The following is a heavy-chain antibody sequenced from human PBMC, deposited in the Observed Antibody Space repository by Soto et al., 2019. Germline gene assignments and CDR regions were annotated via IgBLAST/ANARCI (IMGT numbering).Heavy chain of an antibody. J-gene: IGHJ4*02. D-gene: IGHD5-18*01. Sequence: GESLKISCAASGFTFSSYAMSWVRQAPGKGLEWVSAISGSGGSTYYADSVKGRFTISRDNSKNTLYLQMNSLRAEDTAVYYCAKGPGYSYGYYFDYWGQGTLVTVSS. CDR1: GFTFSSYA. CDR3: AKGPGYSYGYYFDY. CDR2: ISGSGGST. V-gene: IGHV3-23*01.